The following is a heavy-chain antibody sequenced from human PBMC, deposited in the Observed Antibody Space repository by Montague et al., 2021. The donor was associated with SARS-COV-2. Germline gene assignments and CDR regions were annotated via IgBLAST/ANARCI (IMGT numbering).Heavy chain of an antibody. D-gene: IGHD4-23*01. CDR1: GASITGSDYY. J-gene: IGHJ4*02. Sequence: SETLSLTCTVSGASITGSDYYWGWIRQTPGKGLAWIGNLYYSGSTYYNPSLKRRVTISVDTSKSQFSLELSSVTAADTGVYYCARWDPQTLTLIGLRGKSASDYWGQGTLVTVSS. CDR2: LYYSGST. CDR3: ARWDPQTLTLIGLRGKSASDY. V-gene: IGHV4-39*01.